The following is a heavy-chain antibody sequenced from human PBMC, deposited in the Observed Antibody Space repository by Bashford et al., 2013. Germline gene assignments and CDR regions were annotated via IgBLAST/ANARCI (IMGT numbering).Heavy chain of an antibody. Sequence: SETLSLTCSVSGASISSRTFFWGWIRQPPGKGLEWLGNIYYSGVTNYNPSLESRVTISVDTSKNQFSLKLDSVTAADTAVYYCARHPPIDAIDIWGQGTMVTVSS. V-gene: IGHV4-39*01. CDR2: IYYSGVT. J-gene: IGHJ3*02. CDR3: ARHPPIDAIDI. CDR1: GASISSRTFF.